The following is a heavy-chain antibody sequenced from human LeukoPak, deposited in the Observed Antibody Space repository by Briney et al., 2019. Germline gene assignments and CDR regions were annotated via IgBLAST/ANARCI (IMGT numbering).Heavy chain of an antibody. CDR3: AKYCSSTSCLTQDDY. CDR1: GFTFSSYA. CDR2: ISGSGGST. Sequence: PGGSLRLSCAASGFTFSSYAMSWGRQAPGKGLEWVSAISGSGGSTYYADSVKGRFTISRDNSKNTLYLQMNSLRAEDTAVYYCAKYCSSTSCLTQDDYWGQGTLVTVSS. J-gene: IGHJ4*02. V-gene: IGHV3-23*01. D-gene: IGHD2-2*01.